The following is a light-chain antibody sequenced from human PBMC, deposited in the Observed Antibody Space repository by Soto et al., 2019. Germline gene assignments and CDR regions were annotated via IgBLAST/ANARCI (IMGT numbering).Light chain of an antibody. CDR2: KAS. CDR3: QQYSSYPYT. V-gene: IGKV1-5*03. J-gene: IGKJ2*01. CDR1: QSISSW. Sequence: DIQMTQSPSTLSASVGDRVTITCRASQSISSWVAWYQQKPGTAPKLLIYKASSLQSGVPSRFSGSGSGTEFTLTISSLQPDDFATYYCQQYSSYPYTFGQGTKLEIK.